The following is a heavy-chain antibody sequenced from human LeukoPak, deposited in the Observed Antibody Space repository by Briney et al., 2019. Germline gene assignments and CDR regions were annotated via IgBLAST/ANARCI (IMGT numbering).Heavy chain of an antibody. CDR1: GYTFTGYY. Sequence: GASVKVSCKASGYTFTGYYMHWVRQAPGQGLEWMGWINPNSGGTNYAQKFQGRVTMTRDTSISTAYMELSRLRSDDTAVYYCARDGLDSSGYYFYWGQGTLVTVSS. D-gene: IGHD3-22*01. V-gene: IGHV1-2*02. CDR3: ARDGLDSSGYYFY. CDR2: INPNSGGT. J-gene: IGHJ4*02.